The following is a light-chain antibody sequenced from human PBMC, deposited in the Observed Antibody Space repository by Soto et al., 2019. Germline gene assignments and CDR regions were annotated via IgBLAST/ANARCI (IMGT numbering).Light chain of an antibody. CDR2: DAS. V-gene: IGKV1-39*01. Sequence: DVQMTQSPPSLSASVGDTFTITCRASQSVFNYLNWYQQRPGKGPKLLIYDASSLHSGVPSRFSGSGYGTDFTLTISSVQPEDSATYYCHQSSSTPLTFGGGTRVELK. J-gene: IGKJ4*01. CDR1: QSVFNY. CDR3: HQSSSTPLT.